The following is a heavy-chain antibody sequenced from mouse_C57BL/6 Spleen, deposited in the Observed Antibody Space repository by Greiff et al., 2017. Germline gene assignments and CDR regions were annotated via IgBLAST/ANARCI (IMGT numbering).Heavy chain of an antibody. J-gene: IGHJ4*01. CDR2: IYPGSGST. V-gene: IGHV1-55*01. D-gene: IGHD2-1*01. Sequence: QVQLQQPGAELVKPGASVKMSCKASGYTFTSYWITWVKQRPGQGLEWIGDIYPGSGSTNYNEKFKSKATLTVDTSSSTAYMQLSSLTSEDSAVYYCARGIYYGNYAMDYWGQGTSVTVSS. CDR3: ARGIYYGNYAMDY. CDR1: GYTFTSYW.